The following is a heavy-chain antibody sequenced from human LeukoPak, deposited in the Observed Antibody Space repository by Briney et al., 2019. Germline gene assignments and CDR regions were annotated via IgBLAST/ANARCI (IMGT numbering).Heavy chain of an antibody. CDR3: AKDIRLPSDY. J-gene: IGHJ4*02. CDR1: GFTFSSYA. Sequence: PGGSLRLSCAASGFTFSSYAMHWVRQAPGKGLEWVAVISYDGSNKYYADSVKGRFTISRDNSKNTLYLQMNSLRAEDTAVYYCAKDIRLPSDYWGQGTLVTVSS. V-gene: IGHV3-30*04. CDR2: ISYDGSNK.